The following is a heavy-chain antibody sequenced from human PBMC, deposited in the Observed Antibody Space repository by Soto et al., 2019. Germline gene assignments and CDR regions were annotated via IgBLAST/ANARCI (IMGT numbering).Heavy chain of an antibody. CDR2: IHYSGTT. Sequence: SETLSLTCTVSGASILSSDYYWGWIRQPPGKGLEWIGSIHYSGTTYYNPSLKSRVTISVDTSKDHFSLKTRSVTASDTAVYYCSRRQSSAWWIDYWGRGTLVTVSS. D-gene: IGHD6-19*01. V-gene: IGHV4-39*02. CDR3: SRRQSSAWWIDY. J-gene: IGHJ4*02. CDR1: GASILSSDYY.